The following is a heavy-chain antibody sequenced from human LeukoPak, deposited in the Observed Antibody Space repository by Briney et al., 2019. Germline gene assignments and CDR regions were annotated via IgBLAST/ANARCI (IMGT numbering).Heavy chain of an antibody. Sequence: PSETLSLTCTVSSDSISSSYWSWIRQPPGKGLERIGYIYYSGSTNYNPSLKSRVAISVDTSKNQFSLKLNSVTAADTAVYYCARGYCSSTICFQYFHHWGQGTLVTVSS. CDR3: ARGYCSSTICFQYFHH. CDR1: SDSISSSY. CDR2: IYYSGST. J-gene: IGHJ1*01. D-gene: IGHD2-2*01. V-gene: IGHV4-59*01.